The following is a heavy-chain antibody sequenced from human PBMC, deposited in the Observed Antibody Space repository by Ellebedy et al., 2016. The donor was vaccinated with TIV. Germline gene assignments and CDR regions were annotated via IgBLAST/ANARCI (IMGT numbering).Heavy chain of an antibody. J-gene: IGHJ6*02. V-gene: IGHV3-21*01. CDR2: ISSSSSYI. D-gene: IGHD2-15*01. CDR1: GFTFSSYS. Sequence: GGSLRLSCAASGFTFSSYSMNWVRQAPGKGLEWVSSISSSSSYIYYADSVKGRFTISRDNSKNTVYLYMNSLGAEDTAVYYCARVPGGYCSGGSCYLGFYGMDVWGQGTTVTVSS. CDR3: ARVPGGYCSGGSCYLGFYGMDV.